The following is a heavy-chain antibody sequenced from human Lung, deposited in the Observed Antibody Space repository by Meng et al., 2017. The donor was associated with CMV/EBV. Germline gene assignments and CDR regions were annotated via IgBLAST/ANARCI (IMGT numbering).Heavy chain of an antibody. V-gene: IGHV3-30*02. D-gene: IGHD4-17*01. CDR2: IRNDATNK. CDR3: ARGVTIHGVTKPPASLR. CDR1: GVTFSRYG. J-gene: IGHJ4*02. Sequence: SXAVSGVTFSRYGMHWVRQAPGKGLEWVAFIRNDATNKFYADSVKGRFSISRDNSKNTLFLQMSPLRVEDTAVYYCARGVTIHGVTKPPASLRWXQGTLVTVSS.